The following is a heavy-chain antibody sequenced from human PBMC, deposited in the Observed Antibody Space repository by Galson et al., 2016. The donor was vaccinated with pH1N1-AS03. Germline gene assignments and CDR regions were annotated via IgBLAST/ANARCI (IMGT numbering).Heavy chain of an antibody. CDR3: ARDPRGPCSSATCATTYYFGMDV. Sequence: SVKVSCKASGYIFTAFHVHWVRQAPGQGLEWMGWINPSNGVTNYAQKFQAWVTMTGDTSISTAYMELYGLKSDDTAVYYCARDPRGPCSSATCATTYYFGMDVWGQGTTVIVSS. CDR1: GYIFTAFH. D-gene: IGHD1-26*01. J-gene: IGHJ6*02. CDR2: INPSNGVT. V-gene: IGHV1-2*04.